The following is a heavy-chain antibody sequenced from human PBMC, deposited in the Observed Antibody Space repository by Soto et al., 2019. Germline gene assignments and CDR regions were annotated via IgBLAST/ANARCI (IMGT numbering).Heavy chain of an antibody. V-gene: IGHV4-31*03. D-gene: IGHD3-3*01. CDR2: IYYSGST. CDR3: ARWWSGSRQGFDP. CDR1: GGSISSGDYY. Sequence: QVQLQESGPGLVKPSQTLSLTCTVSGGSISSGDYYWSWIRQHPGKGLEWIGYIYYSGSTYYNPSPKSRGTXSXDXXKNQFSLKLSSVTAADTAVYYCARWWSGSRQGFDPWGQGTLVTVSS. J-gene: IGHJ5*02.